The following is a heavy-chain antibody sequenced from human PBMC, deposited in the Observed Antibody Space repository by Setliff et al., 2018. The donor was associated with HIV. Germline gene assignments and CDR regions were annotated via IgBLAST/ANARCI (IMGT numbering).Heavy chain of an antibody. D-gene: IGHD3-22*01. Sequence: NPSETLSLTCSVSGASIRGHYWSWIRQSPGKGLEWIGNIYYSGNTNYNPSFKSRVTISVDTSKNQFSLGVNSVTAADTAVYYCARSLVPSGYYYGRHAFDIWGQGTKVTVS. J-gene: IGHJ3*02. V-gene: IGHV4-59*08. CDR3: ARSLVPSGYYYGRHAFDI. CDR2: IYYSGNT. CDR1: GASIRGHY.